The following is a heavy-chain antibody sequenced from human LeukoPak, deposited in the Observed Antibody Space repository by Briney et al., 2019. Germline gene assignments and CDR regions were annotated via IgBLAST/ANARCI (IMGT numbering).Heavy chain of an antibody. CDR1: GGSFSGYY. CDR2: INHSGST. Sequence: SETLSLTCAVYGGSFSGYYWSWIRQPPGKGLEWIGEINHSGSTNYNPSLKSRVTISVDTSKNQFSLKLSSVTAADTAVYYCARGLSLLGSEEGLPLGYWGQGSLVTVSS. J-gene: IGHJ1*01. V-gene: IGHV4-34*01. D-gene: IGHD2-21*01. CDR3: ARGLSLLGSEEGLPLGY.